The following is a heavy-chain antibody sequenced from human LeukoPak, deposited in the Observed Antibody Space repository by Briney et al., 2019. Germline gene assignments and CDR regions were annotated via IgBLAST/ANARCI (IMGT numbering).Heavy chain of an antibody. V-gene: IGHV1-2*06. CDR2: INPNSGGT. D-gene: IGHD1-7*01. Sequence: ASVKVSCKASGYTFTGYYMHWVRQAPGQGLEWMGRINPNSGGTSYAQKFQGRVTMTRDTSISTAYMELSRLRSDDTAVYYCARAPGVKVKTGTSPYDYWGQGTLVTVSS. J-gene: IGHJ4*02. CDR1: GYTFTGYY. CDR3: ARAPGVKVKTGTSPYDY.